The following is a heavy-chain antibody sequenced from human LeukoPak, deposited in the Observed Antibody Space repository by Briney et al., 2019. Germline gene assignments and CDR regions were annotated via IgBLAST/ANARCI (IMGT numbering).Heavy chain of an antibody. J-gene: IGHJ4*02. CDR1: GGSISSGGYS. CDR2: IYHSGST. CDR3: ARAPIPYDYFDY. D-gene: IGHD3-3*01. Sequence: PSQTLSLTCAVSGGSISSGGYSWSWIRQPPGKGLEWIGYIYHSGSTYYNPSLKSRVTISVDRSKNQFSLKLSSVTAADTAVYYCARAPIPYDYFDYWGQGTLVTVSS. V-gene: IGHV4-30-2*01.